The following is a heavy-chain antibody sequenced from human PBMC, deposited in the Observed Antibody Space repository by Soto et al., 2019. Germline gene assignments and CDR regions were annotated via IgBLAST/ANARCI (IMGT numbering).Heavy chain of an antibody. CDR2: IYYSGST. D-gene: IGHD1-7*01. CDR3: ARTGWNYPLDY. Sequence: PETLSLTYTVSGGSVSSGSYYWSWIRQPPGKGLEWIGYIYYSGSTNYNPSLKSRVTISVDTSKNQFSLKLNSVTAADTAVYYCARTGWNYPLDYWGQGTLVTVS. J-gene: IGHJ4*02. CDR1: GGSVSSGSYY. V-gene: IGHV4-61*01.